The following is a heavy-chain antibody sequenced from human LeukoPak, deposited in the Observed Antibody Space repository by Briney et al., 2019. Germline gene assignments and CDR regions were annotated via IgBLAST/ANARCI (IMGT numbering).Heavy chain of an antibody. Sequence: QSGGSLRLSCAASGFTFSNYWMGWVRQAPGKGLEWVSTISWNSATIRYAGSMKGRFTISRDNSKNTLYLQMNSLRAEDTAVYYCAKGAYSGSSANDYWGQGTLVTVSS. CDR2: ISWNSATI. J-gene: IGHJ4*02. CDR1: GFTFSNYW. CDR3: AKGAYSGSSANDY. D-gene: IGHD1-26*01. V-gene: IGHV3-23*01.